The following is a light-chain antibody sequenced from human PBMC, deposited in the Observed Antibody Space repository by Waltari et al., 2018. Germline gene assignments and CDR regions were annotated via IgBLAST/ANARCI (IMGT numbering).Light chain of an antibody. Sequence: QPVVTQTPSASASLGASVTLTPTLSSGNTNYKVAWYSQRPGKGPRFVMRVGSGGIVGSKGDGIPDRFSVLGSGLNRYLTIKNIQEEDESDYHCGADHGNGSKGVFGGGTKLTV. CDR1: SGNTNYK. CDR3: GADHGNGSKGV. V-gene: IGLV9-49*01. J-gene: IGLJ2*01. CDR2: VGSGGIVG.